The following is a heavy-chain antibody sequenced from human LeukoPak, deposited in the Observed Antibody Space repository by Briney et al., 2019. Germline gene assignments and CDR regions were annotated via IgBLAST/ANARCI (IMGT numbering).Heavy chain of an antibody. D-gene: IGHD3-10*01. J-gene: IGHJ6*02. CDR2: INHSGST. CDR1: GGSFSGYY. V-gene: IGHV4-34*01. Sequence: SETLSLTCAVYGGSFSGYYCSWIRQPPGKGLEWIGEINHSGSTNYNPSLKSRVTISVDTSKNQFSLKLSSVTAADTAVYYCARLLLWFGAYGMDVWGQGTTVTVSS. CDR3: ARLLLWFGAYGMDV.